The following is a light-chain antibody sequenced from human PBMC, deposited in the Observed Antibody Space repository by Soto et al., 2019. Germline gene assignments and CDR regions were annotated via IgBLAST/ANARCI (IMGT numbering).Light chain of an antibody. CDR3: QQYNSFTWT. Sequence: IQLTQSPSTLSASVGDRVTLTCLASQSISSWLAWYQQKPGKAPKLLIYKASSLESGVPSRFSGSGSGTEFTLTISSLQPDDFATYYCQQYNSFTWTFGQGTKVDI. CDR1: QSISSW. V-gene: IGKV1-5*03. CDR2: KAS. J-gene: IGKJ1*01.